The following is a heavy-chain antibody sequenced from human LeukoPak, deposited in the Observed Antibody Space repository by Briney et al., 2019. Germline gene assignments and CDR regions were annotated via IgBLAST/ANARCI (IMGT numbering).Heavy chain of an antibody. CDR1: GYTFTSYG. V-gene: IGHV1-18*01. J-gene: IGHJ4*02. D-gene: IGHD3-9*01. CDR3: ARGVLRYFDWPVWYYFDY. CDR2: ISAYNGNT. Sequence: GASVKVSCEASGYTFTSYGISWVRQAPGQGLEWMGWISAYNGNTNNAQKLQGRVTMTTDTSTSTAYMELRSLRSDDTAVYYCARGVLRYFDWPVWYYFDYWGQGTLVTVSS.